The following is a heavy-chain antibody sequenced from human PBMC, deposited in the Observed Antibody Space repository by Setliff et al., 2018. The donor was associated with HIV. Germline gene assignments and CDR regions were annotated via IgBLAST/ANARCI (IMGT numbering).Heavy chain of an antibody. CDR1: GFTFSSYS. CDR2: ISSSSSTI. CDR3: ARERLAVAGDFDY. V-gene: IGHV3-48*01. J-gene: IGHJ4*02. Sequence: LRLSCAASGFTFSSYSMNWVRQAPGKGLEWVSYISSSSSTIYYADSVKGRFTISRDNAKNSLYLQMNSLRAEDTAVYYCARERLAVAGDFDYWGQGTLVTVSS. D-gene: IGHD6-19*01.